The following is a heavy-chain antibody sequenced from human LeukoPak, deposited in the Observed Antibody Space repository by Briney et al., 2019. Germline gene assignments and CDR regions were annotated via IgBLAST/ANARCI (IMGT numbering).Heavy chain of an antibody. J-gene: IGHJ5*02. Sequence: PSETLSLTCAVHGYSLTNHYWIWIRQPPGKGLEWIAEVLHTGSTNCNPPFKSRVNVSVDTAKNQLFLNLTSVTSADTAVYYCARGPAAVHPWGRGILVTVS. CDR3: ARGPAAVHP. D-gene: IGHD6-25*01. V-gene: IGHV4-34*12. CDR1: GYSLTNHY. CDR2: VLHTGST.